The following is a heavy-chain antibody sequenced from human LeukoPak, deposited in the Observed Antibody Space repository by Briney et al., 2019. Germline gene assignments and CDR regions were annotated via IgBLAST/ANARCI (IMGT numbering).Heavy chain of an antibody. V-gene: IGHV3-48*01. CDR1: GFTFSTYN. J-gene: IGHJ4*02. Sequence: TGGSLRLSCVASGFTFSTYNMNWVRQAPGKGLEWISYINADSSTIQYADSVRGRFTTSRDNAKNSLYLQMNSLRAEDTAVYYCVRDNSRGQSLGVIYWGQGSLVTVSS. CDR2: INADSSTI. D-gene: IGHD3-22*01. CDR3: VRDNSRGQSLGVIY.